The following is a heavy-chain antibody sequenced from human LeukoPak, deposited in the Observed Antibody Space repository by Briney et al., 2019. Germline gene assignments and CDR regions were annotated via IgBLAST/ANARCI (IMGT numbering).Heavy chain of an antibody. Sequence: GGSLRLSCAASGFTFSSYSMNWVRQAPGKGLEWVSSISSSSSYIYYADSVKGRFTISRDNAKNSLYLQMNSLRAEDTAVYYCAKDSHWILFDDWGQGTLVTVSS. CDR3: AKDSHWILFDD. CDR1: GFTFSSYS. D-gene: IGHD2-2*03. J-gene: IGHJ4*02. V-gene: IGHV3-21*01. CDR2: ISSSSSYI.